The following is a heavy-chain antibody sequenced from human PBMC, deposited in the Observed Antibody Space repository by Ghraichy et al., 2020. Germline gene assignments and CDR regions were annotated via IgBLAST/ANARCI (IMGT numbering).Heavy chain of an antibody. Sequence: LSLTCAASGFTLSNYWMHWVRQVPGKGLVWVSRIKSDGSSTIYADSVKGRFTITRDNARNTLYLQMNSLRAEDTAVYYCAREYCSGGRCFFGTGGSHLDYWGQGTLVTVSS. V-gene: IGHV3-74*01. J-gene: IGHJ4*02. D-gene: IGHD2-15*01. CDR1: GFTLSNYW. CDR3: AREYCSGGRCFFGTGGSHLDY. CDR2: IKSDGSST.